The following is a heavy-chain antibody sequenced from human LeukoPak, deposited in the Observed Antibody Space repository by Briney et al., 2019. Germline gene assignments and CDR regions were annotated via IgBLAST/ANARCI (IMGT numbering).Heavy chain of an antibody. CDR2: IYTSGGT. CDR1: GGSISSGSYY. V-gene: IGHV4-61*02. J-gene: IGHJ3*02. Sequence: SETLSLTCTVSGGSISSGSYYWSWIRQPAGKGLEWIGRIYTSGGTNYNPSLKSRVTISVDTSKNQFSLKLSSVTAADTAVYYCARGLLILRFLAPDAFDIWGQGTMVTVSS. D-gene: IGHD3-3*01. CDR3: ARGLLILRFLAPDAFDI.